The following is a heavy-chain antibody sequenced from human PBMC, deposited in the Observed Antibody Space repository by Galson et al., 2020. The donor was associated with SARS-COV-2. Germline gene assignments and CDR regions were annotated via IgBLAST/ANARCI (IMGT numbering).Heavy chain of an antibody. J-gene: IGHJ6*03. CDR1: GGTFSSYA. CDR2: IIPILGIA. Sequence: SVKVSCKASGGTFSSYAISWVRQAPGQGLEWMGGIIPILGIANYAQKFQGRVTITADKSTSTAYMELSSLRSEETAVYYCARANYDFWSGKGRAYYYYYYMDVWGQGTTVTVSS. CDR3: ARANYDFWSGKGRAYYYYYYMDV. D-gene: IGHD3-3*01. V-gene: IGHV1-69*10.